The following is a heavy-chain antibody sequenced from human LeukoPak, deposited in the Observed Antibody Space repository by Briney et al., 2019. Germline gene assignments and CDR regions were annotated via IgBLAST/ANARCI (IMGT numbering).Heavy chain of an antibody. V-gene: IGHV3-74*01. J-gene: IGHJ5*02. Sequence: GGSLRLSCAASGFTFSSYWMHWVRQAPGKGLVWVSRINSDGSSTSYADSVKGRFTISRDNSRNTLYLQMHSLRAEDTAVYYCAKDRAYISSWYGCSTPWGQGTLVTVSS. D-gene: IGHD6-13*01. CDR2: INSDGSST. CDR3: AKDRAYISSWYGCSTP. CDR1: GFTFSSYW.